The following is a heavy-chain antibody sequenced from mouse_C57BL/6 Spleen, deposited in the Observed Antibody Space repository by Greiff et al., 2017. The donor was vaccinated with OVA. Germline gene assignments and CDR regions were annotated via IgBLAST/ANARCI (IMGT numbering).Heavy chain of an antibody. D-gene: IGHD1-1*01. V-gene: IGHV1-80*01. CDR1: GYAFSSYW. J-gene: IGHJ1*03. CDR2: IYPGDGDT. Sequence: QVQLQQSGAELVKPGASVKISCKASGYAFSSYWMNWVKQRPGKGLEWIGQIYPGDGDTNYKGKIKGKATMTADKSSSTAYMQLSSLTSEDSAVYFCARPYYYGSLPYWYFDVWGTGTTVTVSS. CDR3: ARPYYYGSLPYWYFDV.